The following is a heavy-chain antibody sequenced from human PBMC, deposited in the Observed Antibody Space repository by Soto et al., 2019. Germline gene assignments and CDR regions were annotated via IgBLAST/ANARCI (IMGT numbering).Heavy chain of an antibody. J-gene: IGHJ4*02. CDR2: ISPYSGNT. Sequence: ASVKVSCKASGYTFTSYGISWVRQAPGQGLEWMGWISPYSGNTGYAQKFQGRVTMTTNTSISTAYMELSSLRSEDTAVYYCARGRGIAVAGSYYFDYWGQGTLVTVSS. D-gene: IGHD6-19*01. CDR1: GYTFTSYG. V-gene: IGHV1-8*02. CDR3: ARGRGIAVAGSYYFDY.